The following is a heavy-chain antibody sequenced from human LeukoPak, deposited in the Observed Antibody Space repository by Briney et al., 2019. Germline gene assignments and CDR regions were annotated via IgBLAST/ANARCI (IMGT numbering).Heavy chain of an antibody. CDR2: IIPIFGTA. CDR3: AGCEIPSTIWSGYSPNWFDP. V-gene: IGHV1-69*01. D-gene: IGHD3-3*01. J-gene: IGHJ5*02. Sequence: SVKVSCKASGGTFSSYAISWVRQAPGQGLEWMGGIIPIFGTANYAQKFQGRVTITADESTSTAYMELSSLRSEDTAVYYCAGCEIPSTIWSGYSPNWFDPWGQGTLVTVSS. CDR1: GGTFSSYA.